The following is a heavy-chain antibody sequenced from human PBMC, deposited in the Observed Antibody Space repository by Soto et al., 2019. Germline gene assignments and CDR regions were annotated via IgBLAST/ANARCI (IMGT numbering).Heavy chain of an antibody. J-gene: IGHJ5*02. CDR3: ARDLEAVAGNWFDP. CDR1: GYTFTSYG. Sequence: ASVKVSCKASGYTFTSYGMSWVRQAPGQGLEWMGWISAYNGNTNYAQKLQGRVTMTTDTSTSTAYMELRSLRSDDTAVYYCARDLEAVAGNWFDPWGQGTLVTVSP. V-gene: IGHV1-18*01. CDR2: ISAYNGNT. D-gene: IGHD6-19*01.